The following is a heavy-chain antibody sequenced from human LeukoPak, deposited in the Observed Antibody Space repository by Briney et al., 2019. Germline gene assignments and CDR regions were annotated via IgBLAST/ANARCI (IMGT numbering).Heavy chain of an antibody. J-gene: IGHJ4*02. D-gene: IGHD5-24*01. CDR1: GGSINSHSYY. CDR2: VYYDGTS. V-gene: IGHV4-39*01. Sequence: SETLSLTCTVSGGSINSHSYYWGWIRQPPGKGLEWIGSVYYDGTSYSNPSLNTRAAVFVDTSRDQFSLDLSFVTAADTALYYCVRHISTNTGYFDSCGQGTVVSVSS. CDR3: VRHISTNTGYFDS.